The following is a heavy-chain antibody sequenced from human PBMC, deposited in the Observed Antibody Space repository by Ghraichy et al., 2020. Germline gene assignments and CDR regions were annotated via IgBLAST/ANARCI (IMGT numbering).Heavy chain of an antibody. Sequence: GGSLRLSCAASGFTFSDHYMDWVRQAPGKGLEWVGRTRNKANSYTTEYAASVKGRFTISRDDSKNSLYLQMNSLKTEDTAVYYCARVNWNYDTSERFFDYWGQGTLVTVSS. CDR2: TRNKANSYTT. V-gene: IGHV3-72*01. CDR3: ARVNWNYDTSERFFDY. D-gene: IGHD1-7*01. J-gene: IGHJ4*02. CDR1: GFTFSDHY.